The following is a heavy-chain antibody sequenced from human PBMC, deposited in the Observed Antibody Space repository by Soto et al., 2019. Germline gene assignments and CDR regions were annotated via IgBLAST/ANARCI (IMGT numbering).Heavy chain of an antibody. V-gene: IGHV3-23*01. Sequence: EVLLLESGGGLVQPGGSLRLSCAASGFTFSRYAISGVRQAPGKRLEWVSTNAGSGRSSYSADSVKGRCTISRDNFKNTVYLQMNSLRVEDTALYYCAKDFTLTTSYYYYYGLDVWGQGTTGTVSS. D-gene: IGHD4-17*01. CDR1: GFTFSRYA. CDR3: AKDFTLTTSYYYYYGLDV. CDR2: NAGSGRSS. J-gene: IGHJ6*02.